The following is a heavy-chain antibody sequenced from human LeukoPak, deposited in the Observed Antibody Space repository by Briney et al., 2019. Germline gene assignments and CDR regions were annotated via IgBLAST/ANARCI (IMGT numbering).Heavy chain of an antibody. V-gene: IGHV4-38-2*02. Sequence: SETLSLTCTVSGYSISSSFYWGWIRQPPGKGLEWIGNIYQSGSTYYNPSLKSRVTISVDTSKNQFSLKLSSVTAADTAVYYCASTVYCSGGSCYPYWGQGTLVTVSS. D-gene: IGHD2-15*01. J-gene: IGHJ4*02. CDR3: ASTVYCSGGSCYPY. CDR1: GYSISSSFY. CDR2: IYQSGST.